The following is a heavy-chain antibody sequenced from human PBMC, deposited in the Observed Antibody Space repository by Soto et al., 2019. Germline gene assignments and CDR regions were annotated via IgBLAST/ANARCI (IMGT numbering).Heavy chain of an antibody. D-gene: IGHD2-21*02. CDR2: ISRNGGST. V-gene: IGHV3-64*01. Sequence: EVQLVESGGGLVQPGGSLRLSCAASGFTFSSYAMHWVRQAPGKGLEYVSTISRNGGSTYYANSVKGRFTISRDNSKNTRYLQMGSLRAEDMAVYYWARGGSDYYFDYWGQGTLVTVSS. CDR3: ARGGSDYYFDY. J-gene: IGHJ4*02. CDR1: GFTFSSYA.